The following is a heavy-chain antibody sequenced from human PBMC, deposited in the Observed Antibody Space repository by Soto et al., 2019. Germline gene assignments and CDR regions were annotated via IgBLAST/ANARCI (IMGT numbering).Heavy chain of an antibody. CDR1: GFTFSSYA. J-gene: IGHJ4*02. CDR2: ISYDGSNK. CDR3: ARVHCGGDCYSVRPVDY. V-gene: IGHV3-30-3*01. Sequence: QVQLVESGGGVVQPGRSLRLSCAASGFTFSSYAMHWVRQAPGKGLEWVAVISYDGSNKYYADSVKGRFTISRDNSKNTLYLQMNSLRDEDTAVYYCARVHCGGDCYSVRPVDYWGQGTLVTVSS. D-gene: IGHD2-21*02.